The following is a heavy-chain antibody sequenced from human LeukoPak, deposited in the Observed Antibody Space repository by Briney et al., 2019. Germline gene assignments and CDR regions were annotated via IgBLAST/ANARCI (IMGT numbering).Heavy chain of an antibody. J-gene: IGHJ6*03. V-gene: IGHV3-30*02. CDR2: IRLDGTSE. CDR3: AKTSLSDPSGHYFYMDV. Sequence: RSLRLSCPAPGFTFRTVGMHWVRQAPVKGMEWVAFIRLDGTSESYADPVKARFTISRYNSQTMVSLQLTTLRLEHSALYYCAKTSLSDPSGHYFYMDVWGKGTAVSV. D-gene: IGHD3-3*01. CDR1: GFTFRTVG.